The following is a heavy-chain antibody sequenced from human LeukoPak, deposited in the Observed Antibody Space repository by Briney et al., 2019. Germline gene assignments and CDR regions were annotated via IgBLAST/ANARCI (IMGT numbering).Heavy chain of an antibody. CDR2: IYYSGST. J-gene: IGHJ4*02. V-gene: IGHV4-59*08. Sequence: PSETLSLTCTVSGGSISSYYWSWIRQPPGKGLEWIGYIYYSGSTNYNPSLKSRVTISVDTSKNQFSLKLSSVTAADTAVYYCARGLLLGQLDYWGQGTLVTVSS. CDR3: ARGLLLGQLDY. D-gene: IGHD2-15*01. CDR1: GGSISSYY.